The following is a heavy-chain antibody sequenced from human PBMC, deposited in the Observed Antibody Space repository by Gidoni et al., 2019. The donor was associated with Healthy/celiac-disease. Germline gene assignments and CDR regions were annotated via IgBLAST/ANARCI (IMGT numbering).Heavy chain of an antibody. J-gene: IGHJ5*02. Sequence: QVQLVESGGGVVQPGRSLRLSCAASGFTFSSYGMHWVRQAPGKGLAWVAVISYDGSNKYYADSVKGRFTISRDNSKNTLYLQMNSLRAEDTAVYYCAKDGEGNWFDPWGQGTLVTVSS. D-gene: IGHD2-21*01. CDR3: AKDGEGNWFDP. CDR2: ISYDGSNK. CDR1: GFTFSSYG. V-gene: IGHV3-30*18.